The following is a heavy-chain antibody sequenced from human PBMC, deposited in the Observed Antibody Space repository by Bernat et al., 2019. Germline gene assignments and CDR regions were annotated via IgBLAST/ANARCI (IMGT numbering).Heavy chain of an antibody. CDR1: EFTFGTYA. CDR3: AKDAGNVLLWYGESS. V-gene: IGHV3-23*04. Sequence: EVQVVESGGGLVQPGGSLRLSCTTSEFTFGTYAMAWVHQAPGKGLEWVSAISGSGDMTYYADSVKGRFTISRDNSKNMLSLQMNSLRAEDTAVYYCAKDAGNVLLWYGESSWGQGTLVTVSS. J-gene: IGHJ4*02. CDR2: ISGSGDMT. D-gene: IGHD3-10*01.